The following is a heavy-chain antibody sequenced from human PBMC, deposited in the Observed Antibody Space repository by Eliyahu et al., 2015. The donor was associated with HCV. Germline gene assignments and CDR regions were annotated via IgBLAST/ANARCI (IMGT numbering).Heavy chain of an antibody. V-gene: IGHV4-4*07. J-gene: IGHJ4*02. Sequence: QVQLQESGPGLVKPSETLSLTCTVSGGSISSYYWSWIRQPAGKGLEWIGRIYTSGSTNYNPPLKSRVTMSVDTSKNQFSLKLSSVTAADTAVYYCARSRPSGSRARVVVTAFDYWGQGTLVTVSS. CDR2: IYTSGST. CDR3: ARSRPSGSRARVVVTAFDY. CDR1: GGSISSYY. D-gene: IGHD2-21*02.